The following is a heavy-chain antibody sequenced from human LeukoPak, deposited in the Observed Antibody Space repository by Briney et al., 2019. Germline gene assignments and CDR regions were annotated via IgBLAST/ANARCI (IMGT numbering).Heavy chain of an antibody. V-gene: IGHV4-4*02. CDR1: GGSISSSNW. Sequence: SETLSLTCAVSGGSISSSNWWSWVRQPPGKGLEWIGEISHSGSTNYNPSLKSRVTISVYTSKNQFSLKLSSVTAADTAVYYCARLKYYYDASGYRAEYFQHWGQGTLVTVSS. CDR3: ARLKYYYDASGYRAEYFQH. CDR2: ISHSGST. J-gene: IGHJ1*01. D-gene: IGHD3-22*01.